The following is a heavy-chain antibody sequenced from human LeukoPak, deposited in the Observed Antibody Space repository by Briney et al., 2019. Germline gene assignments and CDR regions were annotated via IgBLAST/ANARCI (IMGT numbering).Heavy chain of an antibody. D-gene: IGHD3-16*02. V-gene: IGHV6-1*01. CDR1: GDXVSDNRAA. CDR2: TYYRSKWYR. Sequence: SQTLSLTCAISGDXVSDNRAAWNWIRQSPSRGLEWLGRTYYRSKWYRDYAVSVKTRIAINPDTSKNQFFLQVNSVTPEDTAVYYCARDLSGIFDPWGQGTLVTVSS. CDR3: ARDLSGIFDP. J-gene: IGHJ5*02.